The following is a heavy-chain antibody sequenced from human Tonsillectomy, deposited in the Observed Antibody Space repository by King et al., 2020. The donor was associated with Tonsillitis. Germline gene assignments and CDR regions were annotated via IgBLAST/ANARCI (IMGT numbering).Heavy chain of an antibody. V-gene: IGHV3-33*01. J-gene: IGHJ4*02. D-gene: IGHD3-22*01. CDR3: VRDPYDSKTSPFDY. Sequence: QLVQSGGGVVQPGRSLRLSCATSGFTFSNHGMHWVRQTPGKGLGWGAVIWYDGSKKYYSDSVKGRFTISRDNSKNTLSLQMNSLRAEDTAVYYCVRDPYDSKTSPFDYWGQGALVTVSS. CDR2: IWYDGSKK. CDR1: GFTFSNHG.